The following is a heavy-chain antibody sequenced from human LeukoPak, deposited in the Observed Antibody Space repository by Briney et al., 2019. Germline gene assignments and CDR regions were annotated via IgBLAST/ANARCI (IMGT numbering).Heavy chain of an antibody. CDR1: GGSISSYY. J-gene: IGHJ4*02. CDR2: IYYSGST. V-gene: IGHV4-59*01. CDR3: ARGYSSGWDPYDY. Sequence: SETLSLTCTVSGGSISSYYWSWIRQPPGKGLEWIGYIYYSGSTNYNPSLKSRVTISVHTSKNQFSLKLSSVTAADTAVYYCARGYSSGWDPYDYWGQGTLVTVSS. D-gene: IGHD6-19*01.